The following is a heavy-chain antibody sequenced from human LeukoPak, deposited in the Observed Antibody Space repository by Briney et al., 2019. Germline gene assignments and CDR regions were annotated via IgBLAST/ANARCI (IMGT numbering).Heavy chain of an antibody. CDR2: ISAYNGNT. V-gene: IGHV1-18*01. CDR1: GYTFTSYG. Sequence: ASVKVSCKASGYTFTSYGISWVRQAPGQGLEWMGWISAYNGNTNYAQKLQGRVTMTTDTSTSTAYMELRSLRCDDTAVYYCARVSCSGVSCYHYYYYMDVWGRGTTVTVSS. J-gene: IGHJ6*03. CDR3: ARVSCSGVSCYHYYYYMDV. D-gene: IGHD2-15*01.